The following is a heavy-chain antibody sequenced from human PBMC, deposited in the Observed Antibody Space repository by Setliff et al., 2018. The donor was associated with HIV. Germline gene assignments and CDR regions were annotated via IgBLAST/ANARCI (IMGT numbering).Heavy chain of an antibody. V-gene: IGHV1-8*02. Sequence: ASVKVSCKASGYTFTSYAMNWVRQAPGQGLEWMGWMNPNNGNTGYAEKFQGRVTMTRDTSISTAYMELSSLRSDDTAVYYCARGTAPRPASVLEFLEWLFPNWFDPWGQGTLVTVSS. CDR2: MNPNNGNT. CDR3: ARGTAPRPASVLEFLEWLFPNWFDP. CDR1: GYTFTSYA. J-gene: IGHJ5*02. D-gene: IGHD3-3*02.